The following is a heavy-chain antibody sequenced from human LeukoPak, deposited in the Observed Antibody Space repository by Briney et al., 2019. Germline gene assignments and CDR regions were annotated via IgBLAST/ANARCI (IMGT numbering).Heavy chain of an antibody. V-gene: IGHV1-2*02. J-gene: IGHJ5*02. CDR3: ARSDYGGKGAGDNWFDP. CDR2: INPNSGGT. CDR1: GYTFTAYF. D-gene: IGHD4-23*01. Sequence: GASVKVSCKASGYTFTAYFIHWVRRAPGQGLEWMGWINPNSGGTQYAQKFQGRVTMTGDTSISTVYMDLSRLRSDDMAVYYCARSDYGGKGAGDNWFDPWGQGTLVTVSS.